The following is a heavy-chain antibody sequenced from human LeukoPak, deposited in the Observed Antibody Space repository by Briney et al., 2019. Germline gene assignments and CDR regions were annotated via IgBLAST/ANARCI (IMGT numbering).Heavy chain of an antibody. CDR1: GFIFSDYY. D-gene: IGHD1/OR15-1a*01. Sequence: GGSLRLSCAASGFIFSDYYMSWIRQAPGRGLEWVAYIESYGTPMYYADSVEGRFTISRDNANSALYLHMKNLRVEDTAVYHCARDWDNKPDYWGQGTLVTVSS. V-gene: IGHV3-11*01. J-gene: IGHJ4*02. CDR2: IESYGTPM. CDR3: ARDWDNKPDY.